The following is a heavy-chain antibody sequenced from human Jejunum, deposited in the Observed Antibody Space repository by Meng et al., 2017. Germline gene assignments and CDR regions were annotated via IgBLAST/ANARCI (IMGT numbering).Heavy chain of an antibody. CDR3: ARGVYPFFFDT. J-gene: IGHJ4*02. D-gene: IGHD3-16*02. CDR1: GYTFTGYS. V-gene: IGHV1-2*05. Sequence: QVQRVQSGAAVKKPGASARVSCQASGYTFTGYSVHWARQAPGQGLEWMGRIKPDGSGTMYAQKFQRRVTMSRDTSISTVYMDLSRLTSDDTGLYYCARGVYPFFFDTWGQGTLVTVSS. CDR2: IKPDGSGT.